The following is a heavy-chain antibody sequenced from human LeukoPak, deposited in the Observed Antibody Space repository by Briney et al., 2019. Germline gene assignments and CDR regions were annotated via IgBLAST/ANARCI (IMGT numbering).Heavy chain of an antibody. CDR1: GFTFNSYS. CDR3: ARSKTYYYESSGSYSVFDYYMDV. J-gene: IGHJ6*03. D-gene: IGHD3-22*01. V-gene: IGHV3-21*01. Sequence: PGGSLRLSCAASGFTFNSYSMNWVRQAPGKGLEWVSSISGSNSYIYYADSMKGRFTISRDNAKNSLYLQMNSLRAEDTAVYYCARSKTYYYESSGSYSVFDYYMDVWGKGTTVTVSS. CDR2: ISGSNSYI.